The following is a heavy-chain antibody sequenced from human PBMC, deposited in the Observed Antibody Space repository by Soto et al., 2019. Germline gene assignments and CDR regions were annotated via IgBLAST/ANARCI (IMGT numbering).Heavy chain of an antibody. CDR1: GYTFSTYG. CDR2: IIPILGIA. CDR3: ARAQGGYDW. D-gene: IGHD5-12*01. V-gene: IGHV1-69*04. Sequence: SVKVSCNASGYTFSTYGFSWVRQAPGQGLEWMGRIIPILGIASYAQKFQGRVTITADKSTSTAYMELSSLRSEDTAVYYCARAQGGYDWWGQGTLVTVSS. J-gene: IGHJ4*02.